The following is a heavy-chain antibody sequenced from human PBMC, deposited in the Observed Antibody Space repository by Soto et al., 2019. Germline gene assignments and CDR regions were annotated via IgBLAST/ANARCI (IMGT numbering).Heavy chain of an antibody. D-gene: IGHD6-13*01. CDR3: AKGGSAAALGWFDP. V-gene: IGHV3-30*18. J-gene: IGHJ5*02. CDR1: GFTFSSYG. CDR2: ISYDGSNK. Sequence: QVQLVESGGGVVQPGRSLRLSCAASGFTFSSYGMHWVRQAPGKGLEWVAVISYDGSNKYYADSVKGRFTISSDNSKNPLYLQMNSLRAEDTAVYYCAKGGSAAALGWFDPWGQGTLFTVSS.